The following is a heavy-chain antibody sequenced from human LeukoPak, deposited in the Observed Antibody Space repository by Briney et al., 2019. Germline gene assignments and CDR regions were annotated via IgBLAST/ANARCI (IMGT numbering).Heavy chain of an antibody. D-gene: IGHD2-2*01. CDR3: AKLCPASCYYYYYGMDV. CDR2: ISGSGGST. Sequence: GGSLRLSCAASGFTFSSYAMSWVRQAPGKGLEWVSTISGSGGSTYYADSVKGRFTISRDNSKNTLYLQMNSLRAEDTAVYYCAKLCPASCYYYYYGMDVWGQGTTVTVSS. J-gene: IGHJ6*02. CDR1: GFTFSSYA. V-gene: IGHV3-23*01.